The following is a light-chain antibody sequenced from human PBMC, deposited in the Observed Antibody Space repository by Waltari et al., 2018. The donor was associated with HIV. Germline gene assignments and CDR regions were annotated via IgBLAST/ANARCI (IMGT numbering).Light chain of an antibody. Sequence: QSALTQPASVSGSPGQSTTISCTGTNSDVGGYNYVSWYQQHPGKAPKLIIYEVSNRPSGISDRFSGAKSGNTASLTISGLQAEDEADYYCFSYRSSSTRVFGGGTKLTVL. CDR2: EVS. CDR3: FSYRSSSTRV. CDR1: NSDVGGYNY. J-gene: IGLJ3*02. V-gene: IGLV2-14*01.